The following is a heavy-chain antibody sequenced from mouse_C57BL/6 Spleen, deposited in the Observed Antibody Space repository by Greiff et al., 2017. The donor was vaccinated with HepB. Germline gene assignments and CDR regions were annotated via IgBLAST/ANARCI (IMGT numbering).Heavy chain of an antibody. D-gene: IGHD1-1*01. V-gene: IGHV1-15*01. J-gene: IGHJ1*03. CDR1: GYTFTDYE. CDR3: TRPLYYGSSYWYFDV. CDR2: IDPETGGT. Sequence: QVHVKQSGAELVRPGASVTLSCKASGYTFTDYEMHWVKQTPVHGLEWIGAIDPETGGTAYNQKFKGKAILTADKSSSTAYMELRSLTSEDSAVYYCTRPLYYGSSYWYFDVWGTGTTVTVSS.